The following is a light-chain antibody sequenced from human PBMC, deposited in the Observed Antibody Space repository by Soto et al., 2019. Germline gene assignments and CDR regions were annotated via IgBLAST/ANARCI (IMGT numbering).Light chain of an antibody. CDR2: AAS. J-gene: IGKJ2*01. CDR1: QSISSY. CDR3: QQSYSTPYT. Sequence: DIQMTQSPSSLSASVGDRVTITCRASQSISSYLNWYQQKPGKAPKLLIYAASSLQSGVPSRFGRSGSGTDFTRTISSLQPEDFATYYCQQSYSTPYTFGQGTKLEIK. V-gene: IGKV1-39*01.